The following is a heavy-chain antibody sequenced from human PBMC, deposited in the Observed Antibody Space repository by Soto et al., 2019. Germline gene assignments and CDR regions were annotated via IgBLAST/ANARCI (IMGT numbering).Heavy chain of an antibody. V-gene: IGHV3-15*01. J-gene: IGHJ4*02. CDR1: GLTFSNAW. CDR3: AKLGSGYYTGLYFEY. CDR2: IKSKSDGGTA. Sequence: EVQLVESGGGLVKFGGSLRLSCAVSGLTFSNAWVSWVRQSPGKGLEWVGRIKSKSDGGTADYAAPVQGRFTISRDDSKNTLYLQMNSLKTEDTAVYYCAKLGSGYYTGLYFEYWGQGTLVTVSS. D-gene: IGHD3-3*01.